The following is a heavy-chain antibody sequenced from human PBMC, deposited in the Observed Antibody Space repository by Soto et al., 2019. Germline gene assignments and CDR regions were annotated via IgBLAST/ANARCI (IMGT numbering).Heavy chain of an antibody. CDR3: ARVHVMVVAGSTFDY. Sequence: PSEALSVRCPVSGSSISSGSYWAWIRQRPGKGPEWIASIYHGGTTFYNPSLKSRITISVDTSNNQFSLKLTSVTAADTAVYYCARVHVMVVAGSTFDYWVHGTLVTVSS. J-gene: IGHJ4*01. D-gene: IGHD6-19*01. CDR2: IYHGGTT. CDR1: GSSISSGSY. V-gene: IGHV4-38-2*01.